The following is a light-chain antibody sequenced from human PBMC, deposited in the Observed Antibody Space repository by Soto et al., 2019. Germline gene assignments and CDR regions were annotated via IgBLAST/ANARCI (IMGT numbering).Light chain of an antibody. CDR2: GAS. V-gene: IGKV3-15*01. CDR1: QNVMYN. J-gene: IGKJ1*01. CDR3: QQASSWPRT. Sequence: EIVLTQSPATLSVSPGGRATLSCRASQNVMYNLAWYQQKPGQAPRLLVYGASTRATDAPPRFRGSGSGTEFSLTISSLPSEDYATYFWQQASSWPRTFGQGSRVEIK.